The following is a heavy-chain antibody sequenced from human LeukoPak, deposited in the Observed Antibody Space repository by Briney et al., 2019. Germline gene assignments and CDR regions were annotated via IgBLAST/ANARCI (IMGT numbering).Heavy chain of an antibody. CDR3: AREGSDWNYYYYLDV. Sequence: GGSLRLSCAASGFTFSSYSMNWVRQAPGKGLEWVSSISSSSSYIYYADSVKGRFTISRDNAKNSLYLQMNSLRAEDTAVYYCAREGSDWNYYYYLDVWGKGTTVTISS. CDR2: ISSSSSYI. CDR1: GFTFSSYS. D-gene: IGHD6-19*01. J-gene: IGHJ6*03. V-gene: IGHV3-21*01.